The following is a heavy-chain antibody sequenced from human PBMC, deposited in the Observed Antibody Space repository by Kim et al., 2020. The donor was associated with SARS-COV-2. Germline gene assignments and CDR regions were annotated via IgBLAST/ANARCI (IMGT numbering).Heavy chain of an antibody. Sequence: DSVKGRFTISRDNSKNTLYLQMNRLRAEDTAVYYCARDLLDHETITPYDYWGQGTLVTVSS. D-gene: IGHD3-3*01. CDR3: ARDLLDHETITPYDY. J-gene: IGHJ4*02. V-gene: IGHV3-30*07.